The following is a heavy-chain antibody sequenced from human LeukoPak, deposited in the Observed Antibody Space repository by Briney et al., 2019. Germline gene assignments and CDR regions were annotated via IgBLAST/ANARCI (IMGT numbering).Heavy chain of an antibody. CDR1: GGSFSGYY. V-gene: IGHV4-34*01. Sequence: PSETLSLTCAVYGGSFSGYYWSWIRQPPGKGLEWIGEINHSGSTNYNPSLKSRATISVDTSKNQFSLKLSSVTAADTAVYYCARGRFVAAAVGGPQSWFDPWGQGTLVTVSS. J-gene: IGHJ5*02. CDR3: ARGRFVAAAVGGPQSWFDP. D-gene: IGHD6-13*01. CDR2: INHSGST.